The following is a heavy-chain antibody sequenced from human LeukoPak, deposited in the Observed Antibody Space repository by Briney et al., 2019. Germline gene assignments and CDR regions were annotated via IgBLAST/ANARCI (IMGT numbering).Heavy chain of an antibody. V-gene: IGHV3-30*04. CDR1: GFTFSSYA. CDR2: ISYDGTNK. D-gene: IGHD6-19*01. Sequence: GGSLRLSCAASGFTFSSYAMHWVRQAPGKGLEWVAVISYDGTNKYYADSVKGRFTISRDNSKNTLYLQMNSLRAEDTAVYYCARGQWLGYWGQGTLVTVSS. CDR3: ARGQWLGY. J-gene: IGHJ4*02.